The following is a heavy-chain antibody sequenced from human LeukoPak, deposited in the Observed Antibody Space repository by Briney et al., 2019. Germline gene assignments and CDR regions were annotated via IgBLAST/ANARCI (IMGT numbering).Heavy chain of an antibody. CDR1: GYTFTSYA. CDR3: ASFSDYSSWFDP. Sequence: ASVKVSCKASGYTFTSYAMHWVRQAPGQRLEWMGWINTGNGNTKYSQKFQGRVTITRDTSASTAYMELSSLRSEDTAVYYCASFSDYSSWFDPWGQGTLVTVSS. J-gene: IGHJ5*02. CDR2: INTGNGNT. D-gene: IGHD3/OR15-3a*01. V-gene: IGHV1-3*04.